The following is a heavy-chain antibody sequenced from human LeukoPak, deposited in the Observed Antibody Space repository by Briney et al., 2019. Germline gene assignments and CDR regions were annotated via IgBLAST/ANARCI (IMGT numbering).Heavy chain of an antibody. CDR2: INPNSGGT. Sequence: EASVKVSFKASGYTFTVYYMHWVRQAPGQGLEWMGWINPNSGGTNYAQKFQGRVTMTRDTSISTAYMELSRLRSDDTAVYYCARELISRQWLAHTPIFDYWGQGTLVTVSS. J-gene: IGHJ4*02. CDR3: ARELISRQWLAHTPIFDY. CDR1: GYTFTVYY. V-gene: IGHV1-2*02. D-gene: IGHD6-19*01.